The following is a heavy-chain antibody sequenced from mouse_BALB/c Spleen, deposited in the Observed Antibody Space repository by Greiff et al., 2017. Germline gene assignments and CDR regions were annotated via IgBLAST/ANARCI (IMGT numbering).Heavy chain of an antibody. CDR3: ARRGDWDGFAY. Sequence: VQLQQSAAELARPGASVKMSCKASGYTFTSYTMHWVKQRPGQGLEWIGYINPSSGYTEYNQKFKDKTTLTADKSSSTAYMQLSSLTSEDSAVYYCARRGDWDGFAYWGQGTLVTVSA. V-gene: IGHV1-4*02. CDR1: GYTFTSYT. D-gene: IGHD4-1*01. J-gene: IGHJ3*01. CDR2: INPSSGYT.